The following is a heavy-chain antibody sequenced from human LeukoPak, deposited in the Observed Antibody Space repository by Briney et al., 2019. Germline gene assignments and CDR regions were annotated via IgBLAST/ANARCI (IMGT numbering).Heavy chain of an antibody. V-gene: IGHV3-30*04. D-gene: IGHD5-12*01. CDR2: ISYDGSNK. CDR1: GFTFSSYA. J-gene: IGHJ3*02. CDR3: ARGREDVGGLRTAFDI. Sequence: HPGRSLRLSCAASGFTFSSYAMHWVRQAPGKGLEWVAVISYDGSNKYYADSVKGRFTISRDNSKNTLYLQMNSLRAEDTAVYYCARGREDVGGLRTAFDIWGQGTMVTVSS.